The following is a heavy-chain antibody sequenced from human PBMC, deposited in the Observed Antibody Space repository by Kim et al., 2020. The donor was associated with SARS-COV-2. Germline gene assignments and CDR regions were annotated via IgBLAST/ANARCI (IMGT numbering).Heavy chain of an antibody. V-gene: IGHV3-23*01. J-gene: IGHJ4*02. D-gene: IGHD3-10*01. Sequence: VRGRFTIARDNSKYTLYLQMNSLRAEDTAVYYCAKKFHYGSGSYLYYFDYWGQGTLVTVSS. CDR3: AKKFHYGSGSYLYYFDY.